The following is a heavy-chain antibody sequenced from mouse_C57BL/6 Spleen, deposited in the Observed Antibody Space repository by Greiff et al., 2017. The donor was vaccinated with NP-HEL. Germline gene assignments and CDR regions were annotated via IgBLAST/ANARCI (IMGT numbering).Heavy chain of an antibody. CDR1: GFTFTDYE. Sequence: VQLQQSGAELVRPGASVTLSCQASGFTFTDYEMHWVKQTPVHGLEWIGAIDPATGGTAYNQKFKGKAILTADKSSSTAYMELRSLTSEDSAVYYCTRGYYYGSYYFDYWGQGTTLTVSS. CDR2: IDPATGGT. J-gene: IGHJ2*01. D-gene: IGHD1-1*01. V-gene: IGHV1-15*01. CDR3: TRGYYYGSYYFDY.